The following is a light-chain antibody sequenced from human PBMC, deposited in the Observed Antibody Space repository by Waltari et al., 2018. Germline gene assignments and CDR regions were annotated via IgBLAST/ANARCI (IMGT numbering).Light chain of an antibody. CDR2: DVS. Sequence: LSVTPGQSATISCKPSQSLLHSDVKTFLFWFLQKPGHSSQLLICDVSSRSSGAPHRFSGSESGTDFTLKIRRVEAEDVVIYSSIQRIHLPYIFGQVTKLEIK. CDR3: IQRIHLPYI. V-gene: IGKV2-29*01. CDR1: QSLLHSDVKTF. J-gene: IGKJ2*01.